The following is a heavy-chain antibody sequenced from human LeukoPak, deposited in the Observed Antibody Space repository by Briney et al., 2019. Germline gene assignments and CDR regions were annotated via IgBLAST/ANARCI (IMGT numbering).Heavy chain of an antibody. J-gene: IGHJ4*02. D-gene: IGHD3-10*01. CDR2: IYNSGST. V-gene: IGHV4-59*01. Sequence: SETLSLTCTVSGDSISVYYWSWIRQPPGKGLEWIGYIYNSGSTNYNPSLKSRLTISVDTSKNQFSLKLSSVTAADTAVYYCARDRELGYWGQGTLVTVSS. CDR1: GDSISVYY. CDR3: ARDRELGY.